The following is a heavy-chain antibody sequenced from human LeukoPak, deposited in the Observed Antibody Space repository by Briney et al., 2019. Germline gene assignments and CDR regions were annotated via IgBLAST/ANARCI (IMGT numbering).Heavy chain of an antibody. CDR3: ARDPRSNSWYQGLTNWFDP. CDR1: GGSFSGYY. J-gene: IGHJ5*02. CDR2: INHSGST. V-gene: IGHV4-34*01. Sequence: SETLSLTCAVYGGSFSGYYWSWIRQPPGKGLEWIGEINHSGSTNYNPSLKSRVTISVDTSKNQFSLKLSSVTAADTAVYYCARDPRSNSWYQGLTNWFDPWGQGTLVTVSS. D-gene: IGHD6-13*01.